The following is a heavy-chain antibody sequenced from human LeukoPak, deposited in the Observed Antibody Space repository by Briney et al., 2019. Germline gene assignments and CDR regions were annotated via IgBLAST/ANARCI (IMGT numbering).Heavy chain of an antibody. CDR2: ISTSNNYI. CDR1: GFTFSSYN. V-gene: IGHV3-21*01. D-gene: IGHD2-2*01. J-gene: IGHJ4*02. CDR3: ARRYCSSTNCYAFDD. Sequence: GGSLRLSCVVSGFTFSSYNMNWVRQAPGKGLEWVSSISTSNNYIYYADSVTGRFTISRDNAKNSLYLQMNSLRAEDTAVYYCARRYCSSTNCYAFDDWGQGTLVTVSS.